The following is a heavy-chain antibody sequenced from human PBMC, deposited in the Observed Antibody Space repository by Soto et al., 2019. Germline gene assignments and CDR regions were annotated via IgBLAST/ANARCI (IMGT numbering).Heavy chain of an antibody. CDR1: GGSVSSGSYY. D-gene: IGHD6-6*01. Sequence: SETLSLTCTVSGGSVSSGSYYWSWIRQPPGKGLEWIGYIYYSGSTNYNPSLKSRVTISVDTSKNQFSLKLSSVTAADTAVYYCARALGTSIGYWGQGTLVTVSS. J-gene: IGHJ4*02. CDR3: ARALGTSIGY. V-gene: IGHV4-61*01. CDR2: IYYSGST.